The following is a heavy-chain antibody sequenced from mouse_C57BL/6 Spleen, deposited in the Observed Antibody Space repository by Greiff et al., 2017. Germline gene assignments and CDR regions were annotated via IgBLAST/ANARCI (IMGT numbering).Heavy chain of an antibody. CDR1: GYTFTSYW. V-gene: IGHV1-55*01. CDR3: ARRAGLRLPFDY. Sequence: VQLQQPGAELVKPGASVKMSCKASGYTFTSYWITWVKQRPGQGLEWIGDIYPGSGSTNYNEKFKSKATLTVDTSSSTAYMQLSSLTSEESAVYYWARRAGLRLPFDYWGQGTTLTVSS. D-gene: IGHD3-2*02. CDR2: IYPGSGST. J-gene: IGHJ2*01.